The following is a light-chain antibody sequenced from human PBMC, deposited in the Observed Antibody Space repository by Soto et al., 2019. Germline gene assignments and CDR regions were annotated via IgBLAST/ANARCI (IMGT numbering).Light chain of an antibody. J-gene: IGLJ2*01. CDR2: EVR. Sequence: QSALTQPASVSGSPGQPITISCTGTSSDIGAYDYVSWFQQYSGKAPTLIIYEVRFRPSGVSSRFSGSKSGNTASLTISGLQTEDEADYYCGSYASATLIFGGGTKLTVL. CDR1: SSDIGAYDY. CDR3: GSYASATLI. V-gene: IGLV2-14*03.